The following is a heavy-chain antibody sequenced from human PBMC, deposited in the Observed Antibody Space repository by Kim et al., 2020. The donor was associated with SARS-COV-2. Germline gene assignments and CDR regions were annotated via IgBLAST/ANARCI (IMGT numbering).Heavy chain of an antibody. J-gene: IGHJ4*02. D-gene: IGHD6-13*01. V-gene: IGHV6-1*01. CDR3: ARDFRAAGTVDDFDY. Sequence: VSVKSRITINPDTSKNQFSLQLNSVTPEDTAVYYCARDFRAAGTVDDFDYWGQGTLVTVSS.